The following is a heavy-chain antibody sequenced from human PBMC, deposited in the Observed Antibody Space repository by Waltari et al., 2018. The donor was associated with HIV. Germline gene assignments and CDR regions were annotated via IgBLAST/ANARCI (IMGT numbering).Heavy chain of an antibody. CDR3: ARDRYNWNEGGWCDP. D-gene: IGHD1-20*01. CDR2: IKQGGSGK. Sequence: EVQLVESGGGLVQPGGSLRLSCAASGFTFSSYWMSWVRQAPGKGLEWVAKIKQGGSGKYYVDSVKGRFTISRDNAKNSLYLQMNSLRAEDTAVYYCARDRYNWNEGGWCDPWGQGTLVTVAS. J-gene: IGHJ5*02. CDR1: GFTFSSYW. V-gene: IGHV3-7*01.